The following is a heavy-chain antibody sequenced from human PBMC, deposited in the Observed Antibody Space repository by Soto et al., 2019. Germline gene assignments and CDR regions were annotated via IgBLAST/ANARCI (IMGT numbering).Heavy chain of an antibody. CDR2: IYYSGST. CDR1: GGSISSGDYY. CDR3: ARGDAGGYSYGYGTYAVDY. J-gene: IGHJ4*02. V-gene: IGHV4-30-4*01. Sequence: QVQLQESGPGLVKPSQTLSLTCTVSGGSISSGDYYWSWIRQPPGKGLEWIGYIYYSGSTYYNPSLKSRVTLSVDTSENQFSLKLSSVTAADTAVYYCARGDAGGYSYGYGTYAVDYWGQGTLVTVSS. D-gene: IGHD5-18*01.